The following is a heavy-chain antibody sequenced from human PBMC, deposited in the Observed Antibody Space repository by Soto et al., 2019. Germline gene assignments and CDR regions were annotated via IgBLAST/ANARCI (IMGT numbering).Heavy chain of an antibody. Sequence: PSESLSLTCTVSGGSISSYYWSWIRQPPGKGLEWIGYIYYSGSTNYSPSFQGHVTISADKSISTAYLEWSSLEASDTAMYYCARARSITIFGVVGFEMDVWGQGTTVTVSS. V-gene: IGHV4-59*12. CDR3: ARARSITIFGVVGFEMDV. CDR2: IYYSGST. CDR1: GGSISSYY. D-gene: IGHD3-3*01. J-gene: IGHJ6*02.